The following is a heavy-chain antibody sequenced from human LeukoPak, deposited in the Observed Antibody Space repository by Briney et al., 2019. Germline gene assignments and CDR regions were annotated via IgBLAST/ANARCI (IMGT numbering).Heavy chain of an antibody. CDR2: LYTGGTT. CDR1: GISVSGNY. CDR3: ARDSGGVGHFDY. J-gene: IGHJ4*02. V-gene: IGHV3-66*01. D-gene: IGHD1-26*01. Sequence: SGGSLRLSCAASGISVSGNYMSWVRQAPGKGLEWVSVLYTGGTTFYANSVKGRFTISRDDSKNTVYLQMDTLRAEDTAVYYCARDSGGVGHFDYWGQGTLVTVSS.